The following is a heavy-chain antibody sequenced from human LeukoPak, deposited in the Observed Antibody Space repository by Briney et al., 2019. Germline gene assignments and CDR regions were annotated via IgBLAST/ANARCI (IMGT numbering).Heavy chain of an antibody. D-gene: IGHD3-22*01. Sequence: GGSLRLSCAASGFTFSSYWMSWVRQAPGKGLEWVANIKQDGSEKYYVDSVKGRFTISRDNTKNSLYLQMDSVRVEDTAVYYCAGGSGWTTTYWGQGTLVTVSS. CDR2: IKQDGSEK. J-gene: IGHJ4*02. V-gene: IGHV3-7*04. CDR1: GFTFSSYW. CDR3: AGGSGWTTTY.